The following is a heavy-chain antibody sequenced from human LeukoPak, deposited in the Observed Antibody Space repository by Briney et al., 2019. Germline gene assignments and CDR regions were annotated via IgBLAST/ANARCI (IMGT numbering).Heavy chain of an antibody. CDR3: ARVGATKGYDY. CDR2: IYYSGST. D-gene: IGHD1-26*01. Sequence: ESSETLSLTCTVSGGSISSYYWSWIRQPPGKGLEWIGYIYYSGSTNYNPSLKSRVTISVDTSKNQFSLKLSSVTAADTAVYYCARVGATKGYDYWGQGTLVTVSS. CDR1: GGSISSYY. V-gene: IGHV4-59*12. J-gene: IGHJ4*02.